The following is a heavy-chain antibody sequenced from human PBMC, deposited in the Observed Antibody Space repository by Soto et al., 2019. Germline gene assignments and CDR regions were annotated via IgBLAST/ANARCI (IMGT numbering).Heavy chain of an antibody. V-gene: IGHV4-59*01. Sequence: PXETLSLPWTVSCAPIAMNYWSWIRQAPGKGLEWIGYIYYSGSTTYNPSLKSRVTMSADTYKDQFSLKLNSVTAADTAVYYCARDAGGPYDNWGPGILVTVSS. D-gene: IGHD2-15*01. CDR1: CAPIAMNY. CDR2: IYYSGST. CDR3: ARDAGGPYDN. J-gene: IGHJ4*01.